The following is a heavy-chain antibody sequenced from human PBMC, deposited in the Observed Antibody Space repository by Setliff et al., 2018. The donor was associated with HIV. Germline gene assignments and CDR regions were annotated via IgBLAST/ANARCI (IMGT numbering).Heavy chain of an antibody. CDR3: ARIVRPSYYYYYYMDV. V-gene: IGHV1-69*13. J-gene: IGHJ6*03. Sequence: SVKVSCKASGYNFNTYGINWVRQAPGQGLEWMGGIIPLSGTANYAQKFQGRVTITADESTSTAYMELSSLRSEDTAVYYCARIVRPSYYYYYYMDVWGKGTTVTVSS. D-gene: IGHD3-10*02. CDR1: GYNFNTYG. CDR2: IIPLSGTA.